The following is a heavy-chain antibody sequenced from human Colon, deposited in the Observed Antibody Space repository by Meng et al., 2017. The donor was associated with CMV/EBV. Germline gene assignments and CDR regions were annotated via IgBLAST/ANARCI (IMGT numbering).Heavy chain of an antibody. J-gene: IGHJ4*02. CDR1: GFTFSSYA. CDR2: IRYDGTNE. CDR3: AKGPIASGHDLVLGKCGGDCLDN. D-gene: IGHD2-21*01. V-gene: IGHV3-30*02. Sequence: GESLKISCAASGFTFSSYAMHWVRQAPGKGLEWVAFIRYDGTNEYYVDSVKGRFTISRDNSKNTLSLQMNSLRAEDTAVYYCAKGPIASGHDLVLGKCGGDCLDNWGQGTLVTVSS.